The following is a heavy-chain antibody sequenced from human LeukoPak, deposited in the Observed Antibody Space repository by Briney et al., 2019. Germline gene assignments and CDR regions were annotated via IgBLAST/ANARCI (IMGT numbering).Heavy chain of an antibody. J-gene: IGHJ4*02. CDR3: ARVEYSSSWQIVYYFDY. D-gene: IGHD6-13*01. CDR2: ISSSGSTI. V-gene: IGHV3-11*04. CDR1: GFTFSDYF. Sequence: GGSLRLSCAASGFTFSDYFMSWIRQAPGKGLEWVSHISSSGSTIYYADSVKGRFTISRDNAKNSLYLQMNSLTAEDTAVYYCARVEYSSSWQIVYYFDYWGQGTLVTVSS.